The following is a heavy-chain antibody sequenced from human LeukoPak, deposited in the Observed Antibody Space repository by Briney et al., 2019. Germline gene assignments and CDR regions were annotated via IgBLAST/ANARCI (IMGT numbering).Heavy chain of an antibody. CDR2: ISGSGGST. V-gene: IGHV3-23*01. CDR1: GFTFSSYA. J-gene: IGHJ4*02. D-gene: IGHD6-13*01. CDR3: AKDRGGSSWHNY. Sequence: GGSLRLSCAASGFTFSSYAMSWVRQAPGKGLEWVSAISGSGGSTYYADSVKGRFTISRDNSKSTLYLQMNSLRAEDTAVYYCAKDRGGSSWHNYWGQGTLVTVSS.